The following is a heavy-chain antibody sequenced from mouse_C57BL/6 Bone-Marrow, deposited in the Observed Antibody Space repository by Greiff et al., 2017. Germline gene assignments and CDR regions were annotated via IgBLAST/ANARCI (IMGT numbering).Heavy chain of an antibody. V-gene: IGHV5-4*01. CDR1: GFTFSSYA. Sequence: DVHLVESGGGLVKPGGSLKLSCAASGFTFSSYAMSWVRQTPEKRLEWVATISDGGSYTYYPDNVKGRFTISRDNAKNNLYLQMSHLKSEDTAMYYCAWLLPFAYWGQGTLVTVSA. CDR2: ISDGGSYT. J-gene: IGHJ3*01. D-gene: IGHD2-3*01. CDR3: AWLLPFAY.